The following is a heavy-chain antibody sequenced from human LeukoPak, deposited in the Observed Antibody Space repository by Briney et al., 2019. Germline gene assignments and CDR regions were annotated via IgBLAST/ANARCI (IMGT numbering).Heavy chain of an antibody. J-gene: IGHJ5*02. D-gene: IGHD2-15*01. CDR2: IYYSGTT. CDR1: GGSISSYY. CDR3: ARAPADCSGGSCYGWFDP. Sequence: SLETLSLTCTVSGGSISSYYWNWIRQPPGKGLEWIGYIYYSGTTNYNPSLKSRVSMSVDTSKNQFSLKLSSVTAADTAVYYCARAPADCSGGSCYGWFDPWGQGTLVTVSS. V-gene: IGHV4-59*01.